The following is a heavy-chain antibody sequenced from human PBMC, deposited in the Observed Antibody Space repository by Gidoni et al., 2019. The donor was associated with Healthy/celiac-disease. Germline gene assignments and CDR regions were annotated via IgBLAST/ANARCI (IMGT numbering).Heavy chain of an antibody. J-gene: IGHJ4*02. D-gene: IGHD5-12*01. Sequence: QVQLVQSGAEVKKPGSSVKVSCKASGGPFSSYAISWVRQAPGQGLEWMGGIIPIFGTANYAQKFQGRVTITADESTSTAYMELSSLRSEDTAVYYCARDMEMATIWTFDYWGQGTLVTVSS. CDR1: GGPFSSYA. V-gene: IGHV1-69*01. CDR3: ARDMEMATIWTFDY. CDR2: IIPIFGTA.